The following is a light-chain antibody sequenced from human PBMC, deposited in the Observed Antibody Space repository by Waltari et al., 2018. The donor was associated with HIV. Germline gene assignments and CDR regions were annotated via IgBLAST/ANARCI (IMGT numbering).Light chain of an antibody. V-gene: IGKV1-39*01. Sequence: DIQMTQSPSSLSASVGDRVTITCRASQSISSYLNWYQQKPGKAPKLLIYAASSLQRGVPSRFSGSGSGTDCTLTISSLQPEDFATYYCQQSYSTPGTFGQGTKVEIK. J-gene: IGKJ1*01. CDR1: QSISSY. CDR3: QQSYSTPGT. CDR2: AAS.